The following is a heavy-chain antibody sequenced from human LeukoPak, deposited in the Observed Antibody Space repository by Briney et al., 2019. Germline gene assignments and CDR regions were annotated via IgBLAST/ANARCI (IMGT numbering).Heavy chain of an antibody. CDR2: TRPDGNEE. D-gene: IGHD6-19*01. J-gene: IGHJ4*02. CDR3: VRDGSSRWHFDY. Sequence: GGSLRLSCAASGFNFRSYWMSWVRQAPGKGLEWVANTRPDGNEEYYVDSVKGQFTISRDYATNSVHLQMNSLRAEDTAIYYCVRDGSSRWHFDYWRQGSLVTVSS. CDR1: GFNFRSYW. V-gene: IGHV3-7*01.